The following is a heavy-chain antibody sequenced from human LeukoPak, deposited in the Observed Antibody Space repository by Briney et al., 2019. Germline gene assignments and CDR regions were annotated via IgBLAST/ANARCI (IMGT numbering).Heavy chain of an antibody. Sequence: SETLSLTLAVYLGSLSGYFWSWVRQSPGKGLEWMGEINHGRNANYNPSLKSRVTISVDTSNQQLSLNMTSVTAADTAVYYCARSPLHSGDYRFDLWGQGTLVTVSS. CDR3: ARSPLHSGDYRFDL. J-gene: IGHJ4*02. CDR1: LGSLSGYF. V-gene: IGHV4-34*01. CDR2: INHGRNA. D-gene: IGHD4-17*01.